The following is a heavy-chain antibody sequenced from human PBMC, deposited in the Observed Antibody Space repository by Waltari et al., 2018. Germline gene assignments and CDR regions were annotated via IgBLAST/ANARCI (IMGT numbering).Heavy chain of an antibody. D-gene: IGHD4-17*01. J-gene: IGHJ4*02. CDR3: ARDLGSDYGNRDY. CDR1: GYTFTDYY. V-gene: IGHV1-2*06. Sequence: QVQLVQSGAEVKKPGASVKVSCKASGYTFTDYYVHWVRQAPGQGLEWMGRINANNGDTDYAQKFQGRVTMTRDTSLDTADMELSRLRSDDTAVYYCARDLGSDYGNRDYWGQGTLVTVPS. CDR2: INANNGDT.